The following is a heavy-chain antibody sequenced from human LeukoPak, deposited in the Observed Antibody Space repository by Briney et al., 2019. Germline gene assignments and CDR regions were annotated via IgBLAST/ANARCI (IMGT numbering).Heavy chain of an antibody. Sequence: PSETLSLTCTVSGGSVTTSSYYWSWIRQHPGKGLEWIGYIYYSGSTYYNPSLKSRVTISVDTSKNQFSLKLSSVTAADTAVYYCASRPYYYDSSGYGAFDIWGQGTMVTVSS. CDR1: GGSVTTSSYY. J-gene: IGHJ3*02. CDR2: IYYSGST. D-gene: IGHD3-22*01. CDR3: ASRPYYYDSSGYGAFDI. V-gene: IGHV4-31*03.